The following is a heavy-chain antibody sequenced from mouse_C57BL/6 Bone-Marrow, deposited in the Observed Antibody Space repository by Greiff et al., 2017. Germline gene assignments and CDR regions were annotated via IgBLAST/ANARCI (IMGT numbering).Heavy chain of an antibody. CDR2: INPNYGTT. V-gene: IGHV1-39*01. D-gene: IGHD1-1*01. Sequence: HLVESGPELVKPGASVKISCKASGYSFTDYNMNWVQQSNGKSLEWIGVINPNYGTTSYNQKFKGKATLTVDQSYSTAYMQLNSLTSEDSAVYYCARSYYYGSSLDYWGQGTTLTGSS. J-gene: IGHJ2*01. CDR3: ARSYYYGSSLDY. CDR1: GYSFTDYN.